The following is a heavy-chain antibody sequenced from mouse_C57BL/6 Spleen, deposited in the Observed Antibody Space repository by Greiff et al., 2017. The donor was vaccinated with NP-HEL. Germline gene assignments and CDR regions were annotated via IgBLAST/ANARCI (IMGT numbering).Heavy chain of an antibody. Sequence: VQLQQSGAELVKPGASVKLSCKASGYTFTEYTIHWVKQRSGQGLEWIGWFYPGSGSIKYNEKFKDKATLTADKSSSTVYMELSRLTSEDSAVYFCARHESNYDYGGRGYFDVWGTGTTVTVSS. D-gene: IGHD2-4*01. J-gene: IGHJ1*03. CDR2: FYPGSGSI. CDR3: ARHESNYDYGGRGYFDV. V-gene: IGHV1-62-2*01. CDR1: GYTFTEYT.